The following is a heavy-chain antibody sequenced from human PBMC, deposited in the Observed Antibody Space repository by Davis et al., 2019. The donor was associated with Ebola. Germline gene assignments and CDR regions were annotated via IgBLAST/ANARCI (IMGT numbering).Heavy chain of an antibody. J-gene: IGHJ3*02. Sequence: GESLKISCAASGFTFSSYAMHWVRQAPGKGLEWVAVISYDGSNKYYADSVKGRFTISRDNAKNSLYLQMNSLRDEDTAVYYCARDLGSWGAFDIWGQGTMVTVSS. CDR3: ARDLGSWGAFDI. CDR1: GFTFSSYA. V-gene: IGHV3-30-3*01. CDR2: ISYDGSNK. D-gene: IGHD3-16*01.